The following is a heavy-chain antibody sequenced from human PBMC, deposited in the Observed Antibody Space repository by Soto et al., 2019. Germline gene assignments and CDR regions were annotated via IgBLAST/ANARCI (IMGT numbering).Heavy chain of an antibody. J-gene: IGHJ4*02. D-gene: IGHD5-18*01. V-gene: IGHV3-33*01. Sequence: QVQLVESGGGVVQPGRSLRLSCAASGFTFSSYGMHWVRQAPGKGLEWVAVIWYDGSNKYYADSVKGRFTISRDNSKNPLYLQMNSLRAEDTAVYYFSRDHSTAMVKDYRGQGTLVTVSS. CDR2: IWYDGSNK. CDR1: GFTFSSYG. CDR3: SRDHSTAMVKDY.